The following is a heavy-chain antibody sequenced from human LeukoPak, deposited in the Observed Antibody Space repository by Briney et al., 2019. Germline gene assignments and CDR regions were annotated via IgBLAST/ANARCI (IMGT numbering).Heavy chain of an antibody. CDR2: INHSGST. Sequence: SETLSLTCTVSGGSMSSYYWSWIRQPPGKGLEWIGEINHSGSTNYNPSLKSRVTISIDTSKNQFSLKLSSVTAADTAVYYCARGGIAVAGTTYFDYWGQGTLVTVSS. CDR1: GGSMSSYY. V-gene: IGHV4-34*01. J-gene: IGHJ4*02. CDR3: ARGGIAVAGTTYFDY. D-gene: IGHD6-19*01.